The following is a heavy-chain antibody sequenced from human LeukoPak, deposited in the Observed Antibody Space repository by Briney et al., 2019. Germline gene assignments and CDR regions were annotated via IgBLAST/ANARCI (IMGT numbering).Heavy chain of an antibody. D-gene: IGHD5-18*01. CDR2: LNPNGGGT. J-gene: IGHJ6*03. Sequence: ASVKVSCKSSGYTFTGYYMHWGRQAPRPGLELMGSLNPNGGGTNYAQKFQGRVTMTRDTSISTAYMELSSLRSEDTAVYYCATVSDTAMLGNYYYYMDVWGKGTTVTVSS. V-gene: IGHV1-2*02. CDR1: GYTFTGYY. CDR3: ATVSDTAMLGNYYYYMDV.